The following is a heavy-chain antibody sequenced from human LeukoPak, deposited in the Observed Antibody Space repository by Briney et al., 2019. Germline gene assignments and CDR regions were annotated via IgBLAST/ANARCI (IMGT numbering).Heavy chain of an antibody. CDR1: GGSFSGYY. Sequence: PSETLSLTCAVYGGSFSGYYWSWIRKPPGKGLEWIGEINHSGSTYYNPSLKSRVTISVDTSKNQFSLKLSSVTAAETAVYYCARTSSSGLVGGYYFDYWGQGTLVTVSS. CDR2: INHSGST. V-gene: IGHV4-34*01. J-gene: IGHJ4*02. CDR3: ARTSSSGLVGGYYFDY. D-gene: IGHD6-19*01.